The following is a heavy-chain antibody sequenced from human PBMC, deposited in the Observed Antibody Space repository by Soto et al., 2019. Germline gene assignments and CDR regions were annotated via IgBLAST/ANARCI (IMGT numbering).Heavy chain of an antibody. CDR2: INSDGSST. D-gene: IGHD4-17*01. J-gene: IGHJ4*02. CDR3: ARADDYERPIDY. Sequence: GSLRLSCAASGFTFSSYWMHWVRQAPGKGLVWVSRINSDGSSTSYADSVKGRFTISRDNAKNTLYLQMNSLRAEDTAVYYCARADDYERPIDYWGQGTLVTVSS. V-gene: IGHV3-74*01. CDR1: GFTFSSYW.